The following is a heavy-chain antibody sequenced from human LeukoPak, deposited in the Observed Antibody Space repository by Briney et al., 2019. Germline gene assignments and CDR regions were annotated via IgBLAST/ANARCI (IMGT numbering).Heavy chain of an antibody. J-gene: IGHJ4*02. CDR3: ARGGYCSSTSCCFDY. V-gene: IGHV3-53*04. D-gene: IGHD2-2*01. CDR2: IYSGGST. Sequence: GGSLRLSCAASGFTFSNYAMSWVRQAPGKGLEWVSVIYSGGSTYYADSVKGRFTISRHNSKNTLYLQMNSLRAEDTAVYYCARGGYCSSTSCCFDYWGQGTLVTVSS. CDR1: GFTFSNYA.